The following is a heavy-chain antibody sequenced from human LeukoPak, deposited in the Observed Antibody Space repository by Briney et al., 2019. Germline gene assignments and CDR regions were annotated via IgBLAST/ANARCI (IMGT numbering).Heavy chain of an antibody. V-gene: IGHV3-7*03. J-gene: IGHJ3*01. D-gene: IGHD5-12*01. Sequence: GGSLRLSCAVSGFTFSGFWMSWSRQAPGKGLEWVASINSDGSEGYYADVVKGRFTISRDNAKNSLYLQINSLRAEDTAVYYCARSSYSGSSSVWGQGTMVTVSS. CDR2: INSDGSEG. CDR3: ARSSYSGSSSV. CDR1: GFTFSGFW.